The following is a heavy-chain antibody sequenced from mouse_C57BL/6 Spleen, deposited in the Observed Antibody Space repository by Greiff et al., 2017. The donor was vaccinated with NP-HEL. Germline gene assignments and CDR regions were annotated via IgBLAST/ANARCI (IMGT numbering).Heavy chain of an antibody. CDR1: GYSITSGYY. Sequence: EVKLVESGPGLVKPSQSLSLTCSVTGYSITSGYYWNWIRQFPGNKLEWMGYISYDGSNNYNPSLKNRISITRDTSKNQFFLKLNSVTTEDTATYYCARDQRGTFDYWGQGTTLTVSS. J-gene: IGHJ2*01. D-gene: IGHD2-14*01. CDR2: ISYDGSN. CDR3: ARDQRGTFDY. V-gene: IGHV3-6*01.